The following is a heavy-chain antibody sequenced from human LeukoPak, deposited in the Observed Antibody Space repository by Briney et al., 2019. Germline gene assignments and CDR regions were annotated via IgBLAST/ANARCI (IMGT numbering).Heavy chain of an antibody. CDR1: GYTFTSYG. CDR2: ISAYNGNT. V-gene: IGHV1-18*01. Sequence: ASGTVSCTASGYTFTSYGTSWVRRAPGHGVEWMGWISAYNGNTNYAQKLQGRVTMPTDTSTSTAYMELRSLRSDDTAVYYCARGGELKLDYWGQGTLVTVSS. D-gene: IGHD1-26*01. J-gene: IGHJ4*02. CDR3: ARGGELKLDY.